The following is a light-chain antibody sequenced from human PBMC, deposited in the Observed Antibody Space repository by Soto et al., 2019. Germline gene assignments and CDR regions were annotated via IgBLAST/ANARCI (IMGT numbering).Light chain of an antibody. CDR1: SSDVGGYNY. V-gene: IGLV2-14*01. CDR3: SSYTSGSTVV. Sequence: QSALTQPASVSGSPGQSITISCTGTSSDVGGYNYVSWYQQHPGKAPKLIIYEVSNRPSGVSNRFSASKSGNTASLTISGLQAEDEADYYCSSYTSGSTVVFGGGTKLTVL. J-gene: IGLJ2*01. CDR2: EVS.